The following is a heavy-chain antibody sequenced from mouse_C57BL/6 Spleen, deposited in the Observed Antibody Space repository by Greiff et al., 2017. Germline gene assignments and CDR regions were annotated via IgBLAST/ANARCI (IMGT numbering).Heavy chain of an antibody. D-gene: IGHD2-4*01. J-gene: IGHJ3*01. V-gene: IGHV1-26*01. CDR2: INPNNGGT. CDR3: ARSDYDKAWFAY. CDR1: GYTFTDYY. Sequence: EVQLQQSGPELVKPGASVKISCKASGYTFTDYYMNWVKQSHGKSLEWIGDINPNNGGTSYDSKFKGKATLTVDKSSNTAYMELSSLTSEDSAVYYCARSDYDKAWFAYWGQGTLVTVSA.